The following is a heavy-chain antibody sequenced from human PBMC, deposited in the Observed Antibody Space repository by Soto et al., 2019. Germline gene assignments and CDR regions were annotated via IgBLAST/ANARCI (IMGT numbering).Heavy chain of an antibody. CDR3: ARLSPDSSSWSYYYYYMDV. D-gene: IGHD6-13*01. CDR2: IYYSGST. CDR1: SGSISSSNW. V-gene: IGHV4-4*02. J-gene: IGHJ6*03. Sequence: PSETLSLTCAVSSGSISSSNWWSWVRQPPGKGLEWIGEIYYSGSTYYNPSLKSRVTISVDTSKNQFSLKLSSVTAADTAVYYCARLSPDSSSWSYYYYYMDVWGKGTTVTVSS.